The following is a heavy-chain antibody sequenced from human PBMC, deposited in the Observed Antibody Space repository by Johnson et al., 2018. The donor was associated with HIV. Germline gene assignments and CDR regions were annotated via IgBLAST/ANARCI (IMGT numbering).Heavy chain of an antibody. D-gene: IGHD3-10*01. CDR2: ISYDGSNK. J-gene: IGHJ3*02. Sequence: QVQLVESGGGVVQPGRSMRLSCAASGFSFSTYTMHWVRQAPGQGLEWVALISYDGSNKFYTDSVTGRFTISRDNSKNTVYLQMNSLRAEDTAVYYCAKDLPLVQGIIMGGGAFDIWGQGTMVTVSS. CDR3: AKDLPLVQGIIMGGGAFDI. V-gene: IGHV3-30*04. CDR1: GFSFSTYT.